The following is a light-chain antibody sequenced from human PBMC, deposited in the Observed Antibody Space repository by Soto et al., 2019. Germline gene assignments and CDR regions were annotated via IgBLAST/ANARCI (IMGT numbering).Light chain of an antibody. CDR2: EVS. V-gene: IGLV2-8*01. CDR3: SSYAGSDTFV. J-gene: IGLJ1*01. Sequence: QSALTQPPSASGSPGQSVTISCTGTSSEFGAYKYVSWDQQHPGKAPKLLIYEVSKRPSGVPDRFSGSKSGNTASLTVSGLQAEDEADYYCSSYAGSDTFVFGTGTKLTVL. CDR1: SSEFGAYKY.